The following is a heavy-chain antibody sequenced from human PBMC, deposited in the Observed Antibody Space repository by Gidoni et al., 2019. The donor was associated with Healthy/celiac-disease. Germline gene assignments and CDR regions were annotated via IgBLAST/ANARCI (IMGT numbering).Heavy chain of an antibody. Sequence: EVQLLESVGGLVQPGGSLRLSCAASGFTFSSYAMSWVRQAPGKGVEWVSAISGSDSSKYYADSGKGRFTISRDNSKNTLYLKRNSLRAEDTAVYYCAKEYRRYYYDSSGYYYFDYWGQGTLVTVSS. J-gene: IGHJ4*02. D-gene: IGHD3-22*01. CDR2: ISGSDSSK. CDR3: AKEYRRYYYDSSGYYYFDY. CDR1: GFTFSSYA. V-gene: IGHV3-23*01.